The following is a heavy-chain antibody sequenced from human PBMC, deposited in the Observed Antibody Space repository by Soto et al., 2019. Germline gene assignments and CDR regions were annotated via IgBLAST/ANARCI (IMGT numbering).Heavy chain of an antibody. CDR1: GFTFNHYA. D-gene: IGHD4-17*01. CDR3: AKDSTVTTSLYFYYYGFDV. CDR2: VSGRGGST. Sequence: VHLLESGGGLVQPGGSLRLACTASGFTFNHYAMSWVRQAPGKGLEWVSAVSGRGGSTKYADSVKGRFIISRDNSNSTLYLQMDSLRGEDTAVHYCAKDSTVTTSLYFYYYGFDVWGQGTTVTVSS. J-gene: IGHJ6*02. V-gene: IGHV3-23*01.